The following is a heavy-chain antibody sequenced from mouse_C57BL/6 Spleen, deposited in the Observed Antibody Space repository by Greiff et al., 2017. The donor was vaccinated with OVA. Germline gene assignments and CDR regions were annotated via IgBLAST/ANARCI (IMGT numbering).Heavy chain of an antibody. J-gene: IGHJ2*01. CDR1: GYTFTSYW. Sequence: VQLQQSGAELAKPGASVKLSCKASGYTFTSYWMHWVKQRPGQGLEWIGYINPSSGYTKYNQKFKDKATLTADKSSSTANMQLSSLTYEDSAVYYCAQRWLTGSVLFDYWGQGTTVTVSS. D-gene: IGHD4-1*01. V-gene: IGHV1-7*01. CDR2: INPSSGYT. CDR3: AQRWLTGSVLFDY.